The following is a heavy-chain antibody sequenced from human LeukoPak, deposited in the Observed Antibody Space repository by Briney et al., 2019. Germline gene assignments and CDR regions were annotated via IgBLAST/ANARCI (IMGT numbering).Heavy chain of an antibody. CDR2: ISGSGGST. Sequence: GGSLRLSCAASGFTFSTYWMSWVRQVPGKGLEWVSAISGSGGSTYYADSVKGRFTISRDNSKNTLYLQMNSLRAEDTAVYYCALIPSLGDYWGQGTLVTVSS. D-gene: IGHD3-16*01. CDR3: ALIPSLGDY. J-gene: IGHJ4*02. V-gene: IGHV3-23*01. CDR1: GFTFSTYW.